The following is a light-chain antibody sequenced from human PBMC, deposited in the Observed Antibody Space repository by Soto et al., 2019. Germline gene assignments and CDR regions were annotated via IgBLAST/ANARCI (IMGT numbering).Light chain of an antibody. CDR2: WAS. Sequence: DIVMTQSPDSLAVSLGERATINCKSSQSVLYSSNNKNYLAWYQQKPGQPPKLLIYWASTRESGVPDRFSDSGSRTDFTFTISSLQAEDVAVYYCQQYYSTPLTFGPGTRLAIK. CDR3: QQYYSTPLT. J-gene: IGKJ3*01. CDR1: QSVLYSSNNKNY. V-gene: IGKV4-1*01.